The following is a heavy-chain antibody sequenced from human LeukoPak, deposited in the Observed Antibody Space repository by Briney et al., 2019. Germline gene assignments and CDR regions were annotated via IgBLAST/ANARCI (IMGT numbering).Heavy chain of an antibody. CDR3: SRGSGWLSVY. V-gene: IGHV3-49*03. Sequence: GGSLRLSCTASGFTFGDYLMSWFRQAPGKGLEWIGSISGGTTEYAASVKGRFTISRDDSTSIAYLQMNSLTTEDAAVYYCSRGSGWLSVYWGQGTLVTVSS. D-gene: IGHD6-19*01. CDR2: ISGGTT. J-gene: IGHJ4*02. CDR1: GFTFGDYL.